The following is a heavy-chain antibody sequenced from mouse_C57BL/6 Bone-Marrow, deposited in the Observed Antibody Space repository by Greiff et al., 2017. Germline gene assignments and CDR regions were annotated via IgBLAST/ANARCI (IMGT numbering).Heavy chain of an antibody. J-gene: IGHJ2*01. CDR1: GFPIPSGYY. D-gene: IGHD3-2*02. CDR2: IPHSGET. V-gene: IGHV12-3*01. Sequence: QVQLKESGPGLVKPSQSLFLTCSITGFPIPSGYYWIWIRQSPGKPLEWMGYIPHSGETFYNPSLQSPISITRETSKNQFFLQLDSVTTEDTAMYYCAGDKGRQLRLLDYWGQGTTLTVSS. CDR3: AGDKGRQLRLLDY.